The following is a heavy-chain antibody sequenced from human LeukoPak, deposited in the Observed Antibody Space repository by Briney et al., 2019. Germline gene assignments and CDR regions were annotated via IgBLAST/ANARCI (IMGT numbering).Heavy chain of an antibody. Sequence: SETLSLTCTVSGGSISRSVYYWGWIRQPPGKGLEWTGSIYYSGSTYYNPSLESRVTISVDTSKNQFSLKLSSMTAADTAVYYCQAYYGSGSYSDYWGQGTLVTVSS. CDR2: IYYSGST. V-gene: IGHV4-39*01. CDR3: QAYYGSGSYSDY. D-gene: IGHD3-10*01. J-gene: IGHJ4*02. CDR1: GGSISRSVYY.